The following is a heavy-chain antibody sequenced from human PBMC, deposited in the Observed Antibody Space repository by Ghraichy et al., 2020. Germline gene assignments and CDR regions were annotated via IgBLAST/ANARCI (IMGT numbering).Heavy chain of an antibody. Sequence: ASVKVSCEASDYTFTNFYMHWVRQAPGQGLEWMGWINPNSGETKYARSFQGRITVSGDSSINTTYLELHRLRSDDTAMYYCARLGTRGPWGQGTQVTV. CDR3: ARLGTRGP. V-gene: IGHV1-2*02. D-gene: IGHD3-16*01. CDR2: INPNSGET. J-gene: IGHJ5*02. CDR1: DYTFTNFY.